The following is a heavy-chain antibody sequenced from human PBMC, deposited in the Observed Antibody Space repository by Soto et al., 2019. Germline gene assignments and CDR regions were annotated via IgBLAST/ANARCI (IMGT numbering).Heavy chain of an antibody. CDR1: GFTFSNYY. CDR2: INQDGSEK. CDR3: ARYVGEI. V-gene: IGHV3-7*05. J-gene: IGHJ3*02. Sequence: EARLVESGGALVQPGGSLRLSCAASGFTFSNYYMTWVRQAPGKGLQWVASINQDGSEKYSVDSVKGRFTISRDNGKNSVYLQMNSLRVEDTAVYYCARYVGEIWGHGTKVTVSS. D-gene: IGHD2-15*01.